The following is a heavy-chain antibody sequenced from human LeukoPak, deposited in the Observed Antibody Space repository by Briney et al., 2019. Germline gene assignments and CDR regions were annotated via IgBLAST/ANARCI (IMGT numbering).Heavy chain of an antibody. V-gene: IGHV1-69*05. CDR1: GGTFISYA. CDR3: ARDRPDGYNPFDY. D-gene: IGHD5-24*01. J-gene: IGHJ4*02. Sequence: SVKVSCKASGGTFISYAISWVRQAPGQGLEWMGRIIPIFGTANYAQKFQGRVTITTDESTSTAYMELSSLRSEDTAVYYCARDRPDGYNPFDYLGQGTLFTVSS. CDR2: IIPIFGTA.